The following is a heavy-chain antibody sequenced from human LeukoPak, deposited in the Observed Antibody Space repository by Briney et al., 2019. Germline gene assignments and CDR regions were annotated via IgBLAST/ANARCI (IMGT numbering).Heavy chain of an antibody. Sequence: ASVKVSCKVSGYTLTELSMHWVRQAPGKGLEWMGGFDPEDGETIYAQKFQGRVTMTEDTSTDTAYMGLSSLRSEDTAVYYCAIETLSSGYYYGDAFDIWGQGTMVTVSS. CDR1: GYTLTELS. CDR3: AIETLSSGYYYGDAFDI. V-gene: IGHV1-24*01. J-gene: IGHJ3*02. CDR2: FDPEDGET. D-gene: IGHD3-22*01.